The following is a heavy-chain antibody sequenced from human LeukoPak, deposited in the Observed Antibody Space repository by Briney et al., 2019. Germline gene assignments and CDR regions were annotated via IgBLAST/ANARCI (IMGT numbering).Heavy chain of an antibody. J-gene: IGHJ6*03. CDR2: INPNSGGT. Sequence: VASVKVSCKASGYTFTGYFMHWVRQAPGQGLEWMGWINPNSGGTNYAQKFQGRVTMTRDTSISTAYMELSRLRSDDTAGYYCATSGELGYCSCTNCPPYYYMDVWGKGTTVTVSS. CDR3: ATSGELGYCSCTNCPPYYYMDV. D-gene: IGHD2-2*01. CDR1: GYTFTGYF. V-gene: IGHV1-2*02.